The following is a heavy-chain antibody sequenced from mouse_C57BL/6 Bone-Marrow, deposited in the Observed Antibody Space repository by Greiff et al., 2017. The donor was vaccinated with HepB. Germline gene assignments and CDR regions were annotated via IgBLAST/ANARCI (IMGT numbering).Heavy chain of an antibody. J-gene: IGHJ2*01. V-gene: IGHV14-4*01. CDR1: GFNIKDDY. Sequence: EVQVVESGAELVRPGASVKLSCTASGFNIKDDYMHWVKQRPEQGLEWIGWIDPENGDTEYASKFQGKATITADTSSNTAYLQLSSLTSEDTAVYYCTQLITTVVADYWGQGTTLTVSS. D-gene: IGHD1-1*01. CDR3: TQLITTVVADY. CDR2: IDPENGDT.